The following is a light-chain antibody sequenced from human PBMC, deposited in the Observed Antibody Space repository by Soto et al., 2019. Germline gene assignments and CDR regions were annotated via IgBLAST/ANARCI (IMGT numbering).Light chain of an antibody. V-gene: IGKV3-11*01. Sequence: EIVLTQSPATLSLSPGERVTLSCRASQSVSSYLAWYQQKPGQAPRLLIYDASNRATGIPARFSGSGSGTDFTLTISSLEPEDFAVYYCQHRTSWPTTFGQGTKVDIK. CDR2: DAS. CDR1: QSVSSY. J-gene: IGKJ1*01. CDR3: QHRTSWPTT.